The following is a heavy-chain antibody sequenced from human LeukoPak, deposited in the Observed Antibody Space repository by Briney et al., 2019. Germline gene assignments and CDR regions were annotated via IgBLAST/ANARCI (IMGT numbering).Heavy chain of an antibody. CDR2: ISSSSSYI. V-gene: IGHV3-21*01. Sequence: GGSLRLSCAASGFTFSSYSMNWVRQAPGKGLEWVLSISSSSSYIYYADSVKGRFTISRDNAKNSLYLQMNSLRAEDTAVYYCARDAGYSSSWYQLYYFDYWGQGTLVTVSS. J-gene: IGHJ4*02. CDR3: ARDAGYSSSWYQLYYFDY. CDR1: GFTFSSYS. D-gene: IGHD6-13*01.